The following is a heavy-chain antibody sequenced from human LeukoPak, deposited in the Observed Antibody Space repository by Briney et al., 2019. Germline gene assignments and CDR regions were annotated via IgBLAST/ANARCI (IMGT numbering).Heavy chain of an antibody. CDR3: ARVRDYYGSGSYYNSPRRVFDY. Sequence: SETLSLTCAVYGGSFSVCYWSWIRQPPGKGLEWIGEINHSGSTNYNPSLKSRVTISVDTSKNQFSLKLSSVTAADTAVYYCARVRDYYGSGSYYNSPRRVFDYWGQGTLVTVSS. D-gene: IGHD3-10*01. CDR1: GGSFSVCY. J-gene: IGHJ4*02. CDR2: INHSGST. V-gene: IGHV4-34*01.